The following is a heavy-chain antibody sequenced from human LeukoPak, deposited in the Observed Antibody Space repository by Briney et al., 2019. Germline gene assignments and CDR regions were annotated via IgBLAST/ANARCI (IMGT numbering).Heavy chain of an antibody. CDR2: ISASGGST. D-gene: IGHD7-27*01. J-gene: IGHJ4*02. CDR3: AKDRPLNWGYYFDY. V-gene: IGHV3-23*01. CDR1: GGSVSSYY. Sequence: ETLSLTCTVSGGSVSSYYWSWVRQAPGKGLEWVSAISASGGSTYYVDSGKGRFTISRDTSKNSLYLQMSSLRAEDTAIYYCAKDRPLNWGYYFDYWGQGTLVTVSS.